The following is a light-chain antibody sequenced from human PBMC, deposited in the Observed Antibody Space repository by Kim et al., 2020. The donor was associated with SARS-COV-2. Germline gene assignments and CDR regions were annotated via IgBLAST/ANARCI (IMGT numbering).Light chain of an antibody. V-gene: IGKV4-1*01. Sequence: DNVMTQSPESLAVSLGERATINCKSTQSLLYNSNQKNYLAWYQQKPGQPPKLLIYWASTRESGVPDRFSGSGSGTDFTLTISSLQAEDVALDFCQQYLNTPRTVGQGTKVDIK. CDR2: WAS. J-gene: IGKJ1*01. CDR3: QQYLNTPRT. CDR1: QSLLYNSNQKNY.